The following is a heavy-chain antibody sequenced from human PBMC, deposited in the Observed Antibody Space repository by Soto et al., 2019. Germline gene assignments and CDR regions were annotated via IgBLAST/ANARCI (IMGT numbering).Heavy chain of an antibody. D-gene: IGHD2-8*01. CDR1: GYTFTSNN. CDR3: ARELNTKGEDY. V-gene: IGHV1-8*01. Sequence: QVQLVQSGAEVKKPGASVKFSCRVSGYTFTSNNINWGQQPTGQGLEWMGWMNPNSGNTGYAQKFQGRVTMTRNTSISTAYMELSSLRSEDTAVYYCARELNTKGEDYWGQGTLVTVSS. CDR2: MNPNSGNT. J-gene: IGHJ4*02.